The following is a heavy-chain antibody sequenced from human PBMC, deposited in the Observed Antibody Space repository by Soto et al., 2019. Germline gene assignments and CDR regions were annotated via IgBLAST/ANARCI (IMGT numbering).Heavy chain of an antibody. CDR3: ARVPGP. CDR2: IYHSGST. Sequence: SETLSLTCAVSGSSISSGGYSWCWVRQPPGKGLGWIGYIYHSGSTYYNPSLKSRVTISVDRSKNQFSLKLSSVTAADTAVYYCARVPGPWGQGTLVTVSS. V-gene: IGHV4-30-2*01. CDR1: GSSISSGGYS. J-gene: IGHJ5*02.